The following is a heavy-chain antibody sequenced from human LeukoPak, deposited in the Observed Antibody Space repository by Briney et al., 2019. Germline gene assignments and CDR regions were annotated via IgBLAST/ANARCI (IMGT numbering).Heavy chain of an antibody. V-gene: IGHV3-15*01. CDR1: GGSISSYY. Sequence: ETLSLTCTVSGGSISSYYWSWIRQAPGKGLEWVGRIKSKTDGGTTDYAAPVKGRFTISRDDSKNTLYLQMNSLKTEDTAVYYCTTDIRWQQSYMDVWGKGTTVTVSS. CDR2: IKSKTDGGTT. J-gene: IGHJ6*03. D-gene: IGHD6-13*01. CDR3: TTDIRWQQSYMDV.